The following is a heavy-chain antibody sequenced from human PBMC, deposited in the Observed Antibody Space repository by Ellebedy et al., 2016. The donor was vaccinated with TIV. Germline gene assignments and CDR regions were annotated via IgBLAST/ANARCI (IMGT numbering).Heavy chain of an antibody. CDR2: INTDGSSK. CDR3: ARESFRYFDWDL. J-gene: IGHJ4*02. CDR1: GFTVSGYW. D-gene: IGHD3-9*01. Sequence: GGSLRLSCAASGFTVSGYWMHWVRQAPGEGLVWLSRINTDGSSKSYAGFVEGRFTTSRDNAKNTVYLQIDRLRAEDTAVYFCARESFRYFDWDLWGQGTPVTVSS. V-gene: IGHV3-74*01.